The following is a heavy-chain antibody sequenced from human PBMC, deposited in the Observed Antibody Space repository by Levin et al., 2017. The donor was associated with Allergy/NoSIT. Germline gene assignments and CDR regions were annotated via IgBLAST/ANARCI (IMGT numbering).Heavy chain of an antibody. CDR1: GFTFSDYA. Sequence: GESLKISCAASGFTFSDYAMHWVRQAPGKGLEWVAFIWYDGDDENYGDSVKGRFTISRDNSKDTLFLQMNSLRVDDTAVYYCARYDLGYLDLWGRGTLVTVSS. J-gene: IGHJ2*01. CDR2: IWYDGDDE. V-gene: IGHV3-33*01. D-gene: IGHD3-16*01. CDR3: ARYDLGYLDL.